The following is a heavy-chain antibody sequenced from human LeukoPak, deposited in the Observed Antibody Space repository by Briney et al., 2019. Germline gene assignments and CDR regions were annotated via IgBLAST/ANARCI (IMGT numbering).Heavy chain of an antibody. V-gene: IGHV3-30-3*01. D-gene: IGHD3-10*01. CDR2: ISYEGSNK. CDR3: ARDVEYFGPGSSYYGGVLDY. CDR1: GFTFSIYA. J-gene: IGHJ4*02. Sequence: GGSLRLSFAASGFTFSIYAMHWVRQAPGKGLEWVAVISYEGSNKYYADSVKGRFTISRDNSKNTLYLQMNSLRAEDTAVYYCARDVEYFGPGSSYYGGVLDYWGQGILVTVSS.